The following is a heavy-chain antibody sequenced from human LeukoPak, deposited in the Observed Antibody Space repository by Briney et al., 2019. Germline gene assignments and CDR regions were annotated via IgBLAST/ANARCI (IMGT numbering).Heavy chain of an antibody. D-gene: IGHD1-26*01. V-gene: IGHV4-61*02. CDR2: IYTSGST. CDR1: GGSISSGSYY. Sequence: SETLSLTCTVSGGSISSGSYYWSWIRQPAGKGLEWIGRIYTSGSTNYNPSLKSRVTTSVDTSKNQFSLKLSSVTAADTAVYYCARGGATDAFDIWGQGTMVTVSS. CDR3: ARGGATDAFDI. J-gene: IGHJ3*02.